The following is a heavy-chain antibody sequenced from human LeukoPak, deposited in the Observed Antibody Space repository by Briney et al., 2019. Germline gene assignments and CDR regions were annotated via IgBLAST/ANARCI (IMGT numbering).Heavy chain of an antibody. CDR3: AREGYNYSFDY. J-gene: IGHJ4*02. CDR1: GFTVSSNY. D-gene: IGHD5-24*01. Sequence: GGSLRLSCAASGFTVSSNYMSWVRQAPGKGLEWVSSISSSSSYIYYADSVKGRFTISRDNAKNSLYLQMSSLRAEDTAVYYCAREGYNYSFDYWGQGTLVTVSS. V-gene: IGHV3-21*01. CDR2: ISSSSSYI.